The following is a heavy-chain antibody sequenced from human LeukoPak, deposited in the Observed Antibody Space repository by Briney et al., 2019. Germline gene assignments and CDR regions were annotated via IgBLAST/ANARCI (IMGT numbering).Heavy chain of an antibody. D-gene: IGHD3-10*01. Sequence: PGGSLRLSCAASGFTFYNYAMSWVRQAPGKGLEWVSTIGGSGGSTYYADSVKGRFTVSRDNSKNTLYLQMNSLGAEDTAVYYCAKEYHYASGSYLFSFDYWGQGTLVTVSS. CDR3: AKEYHYASGSYLFSFDY. V-gene: IGHV3-23*01. J-gene: IGHJ4*02. CDR2: IGGSGGST. CDR1: GFTFYNYA.